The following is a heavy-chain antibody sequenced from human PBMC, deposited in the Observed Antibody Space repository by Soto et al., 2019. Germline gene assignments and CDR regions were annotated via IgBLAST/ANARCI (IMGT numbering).Heavy chain of an antibody. CDR3: ARDTPLGVRYFDTPYDY. Sequence: EVQLVESGGGLVQPGGSLRLSCAASGFTFSSYWMSWVRQAPGKGLEWVANIKQDGSEKYYVDSVKGRFTISRDNAKKSLYLQMNSLRAEDTAVYYCARDTPLGVRYFDTPYDYWGQGNLVTVSS. CDR1: GFTFSSYW. CDR2: IKQDGSEK. V-gene: IGHV3-7*01. D-gene: IGHD3-9*01. J-gene: IGHJ4*02.